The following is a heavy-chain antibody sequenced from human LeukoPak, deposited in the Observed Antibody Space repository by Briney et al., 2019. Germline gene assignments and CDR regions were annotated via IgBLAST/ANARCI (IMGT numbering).Heavy chain of an antibody. Sequence: SSGDYYLSWVRHAPGKGLEWVGFIRSKAYGGTTEYAASVKGRFTISRDDPKSIAYLQMNSLKTEDTAVYYCTREGTSGYFHYFDYWGQGTLVTVSS. CDR3: TREGTSGYFHYFDY. CDR2: IRSKAYGGTT. D-gene: IGHD3-22*01. J-gene: IGHJ4*02. CDR1: SSGDYY. V-gene: IGHV3-49*04.